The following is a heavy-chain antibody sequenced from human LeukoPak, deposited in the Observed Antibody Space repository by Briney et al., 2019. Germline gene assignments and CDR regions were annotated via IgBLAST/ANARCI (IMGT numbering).Heavy chain of an antibody. V-gene: IGHV3-7*01. D-gene: IGHD2-15*01. J-gene: IGHJ4*02. CDR2: IKEDGSET. Sequence: GGSLRLSCAASGFSFSVYEMHWVRQAPGKGLEWVANIKEDGSETYYVDSVKGRFTISRDDATNSVYLQMNSLRAEDTALYYCARDSRPRGGSCFDNWGQGTLVTVSS. CDR3: ARDSRPRGGSCFDN. CDR1: GFSFSVYE.